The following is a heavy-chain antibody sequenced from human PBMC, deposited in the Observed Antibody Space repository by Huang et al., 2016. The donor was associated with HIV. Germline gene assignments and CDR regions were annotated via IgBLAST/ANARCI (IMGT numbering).Heavy chain of an antibody. D-gene: IGHD3-10*01. J-gene: IGHJ2*01. V-gene: IGHV3-74*01. CDR3: ARALWFGEFDWYFDL. CDR1: GFTFSSYW. Sequence: EVQLVESGGGLVQPGGSLRLSCAASGFTFSSYWMHWVRQAPGKGLVGVSRINSDGSSTSYADSVKGRFTSSRDNAKNTLYLQMNSLRAEDTAVYYCARALWFGEFDWYFDLWGRGTLVTVSS. CDR2: INSDGSST.